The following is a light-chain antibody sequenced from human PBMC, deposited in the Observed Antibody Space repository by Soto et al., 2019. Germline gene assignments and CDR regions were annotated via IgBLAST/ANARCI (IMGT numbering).Light chain of an antibody. Sequence: ETVMTQSPATLSVSPGDTATLSCRASQSVSSNLAWYQQKPGQAPRILIYGASTRSTGIPARFVGSGSGTEFTLTISSLQSEDFAVYYCQQYNKWLPLTFGGGTKVEIK. CDR1: QSVSSN. J-gene: IGKJ4*01. CDR3: QQYNKWLPLT. V-gene: IGKV3-15*01. CDR2: GAS.